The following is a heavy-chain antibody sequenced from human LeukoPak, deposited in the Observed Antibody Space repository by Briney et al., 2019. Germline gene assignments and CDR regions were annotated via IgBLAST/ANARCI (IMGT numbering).Heavy chain of an antibody. CDR1: GYSFTSYW. D-gene: IGHD3-22*01. CDR3: ARQGAYDSSGYYPNWFDP. Sequence: GESLKISCKGSGYSFTSYWIGWVRQMPGKGLEWMGIIYPGDSDTRYSPSFQGQVTISADKSISTAYLQWSSLKASDTAMYYFARQGAYDSSGYYPNWFDPWGQGTLVTVSS. V-gene: IGHV5-51*01. J-gene: IGHJ5*02. CDR2: IYPGDSDT.